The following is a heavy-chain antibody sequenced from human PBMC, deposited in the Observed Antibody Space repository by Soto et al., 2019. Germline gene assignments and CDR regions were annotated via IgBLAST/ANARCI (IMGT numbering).Heavy chain of an antibody. CDR3: AKENWNSPYFAY. D-gene: IGHD1-7*01. V-gene: IGHV3-23*01. CDR2: ISGSGGST. CDR1: GCNFISYA. J-gene: IGHJ4*02. Sequence: TGGSLRLSCAASGCNFISYAMSWVRQAPGKGLEWVSAISGSGGSTYYADSVKGRFTISRDNSKNTLYLQMNSLRAEDTAVYYCAKENWNSPYFAYWGQGTLVTVSS.